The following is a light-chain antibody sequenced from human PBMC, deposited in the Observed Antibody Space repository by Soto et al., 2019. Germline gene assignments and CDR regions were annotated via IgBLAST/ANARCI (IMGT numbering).Light chain of an antibody. CDR1: SSNIGAGYD. J-gene: IGLJ2*01. CDR3: QSYARSLSGPLV. CDR2: GNN. V-gene: IGLV1-40*01. Sequence: QSVLTQPPSVSGAPGQRVTISCTGSSSNIGAGYDVHWYQQLPGTAPKLLIYGNNNRPSGVPDRFSGSKSGTSASLAITGLQAEDEADYYCQSYARSLSGPLVFGGGTKVTVL.